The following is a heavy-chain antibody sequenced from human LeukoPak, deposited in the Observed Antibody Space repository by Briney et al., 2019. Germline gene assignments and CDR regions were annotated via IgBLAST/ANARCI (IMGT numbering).Heavy chain of an antibody. D-gene: IGHD3-16*01. CDR2: INPNSGGT. CDR3: ASLPGPGGPIDY. Sequence: GASVKVSCKASGYTFTAYYMHWVRQAPGQGLEWMGWINPNSGGTNYAQKFQGRVTMTRDMSISTAYMELSRLRSDDTAVYYCASLPGPGGPIDYWGQGTLVTVSS. J-gene: IGHJ4*02. CDR1: GYTFTAYY. V-gene: IGHV1-2*02.